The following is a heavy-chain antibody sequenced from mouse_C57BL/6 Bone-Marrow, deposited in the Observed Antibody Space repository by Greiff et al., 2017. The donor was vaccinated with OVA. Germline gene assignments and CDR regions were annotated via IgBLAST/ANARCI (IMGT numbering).Heavy chain of an antibody. CDR2: ISDGGSYT. J-gene: IGHJ2*01. CDR3: ARGGGSSKGYYFDY. CDR1: GFTFSSYA. Sequence: EVKVEESGGGLVKPGGSLKLSCAASGFTFSSYAMSWVRQTPEKRLEWVATISDGGSYTYYPDNVKGRFTISRDNAKNNLYLQMSHLKSEDTAMYYCARGGGSSKGYYFDYWGQGTTRTVSS. V-gene: IGHV5-4*03. D-gene: IGHD1-1*01.